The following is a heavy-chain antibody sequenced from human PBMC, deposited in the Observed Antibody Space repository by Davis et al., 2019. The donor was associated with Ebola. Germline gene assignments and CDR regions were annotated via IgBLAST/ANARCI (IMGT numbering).Heavy chain of an antibody. Sequence: PGGSLRLSCAASGFTFSSYAMHWVRQAPGKGLEWVAVISYDGSNKCYADSVKGRFTISRDNSKNTLYLQMNSLRAEDTAVYYCASYSSSWYDYYYGMDVWGQGTTVTVSS. D-gene: IGHD6-13*01. CDR1: GFTFSSYA. J-gene: IGHJ6*02. CDR3: ASYSSSWYDYYYGMDV. V-gene: IGHV3-30*14. CDR2: ISYDGSNK.